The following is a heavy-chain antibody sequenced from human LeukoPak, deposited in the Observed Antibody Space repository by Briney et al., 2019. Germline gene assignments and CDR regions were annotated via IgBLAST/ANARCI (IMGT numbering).Heavy chain of an antibody. Sequence: GGSLRLSCEASGFTFSSYDMHWVRQVTGRGLEWVSAIDSVSNTYYPGSVKGRFTISRENAKNSVYLQMNSLRAGDTAVYHCTLSYGRGFNYYYGMDVWGQGTTVTVSS. D-gene: IGHD5-18*01. CDR1: GFTFSSYD. V-gene: IGHV3-13*01. J-gene: IGHJ6*02. CDR3: TLSYGRGFNYYYGMDV. CDR2: IDSVSNT.